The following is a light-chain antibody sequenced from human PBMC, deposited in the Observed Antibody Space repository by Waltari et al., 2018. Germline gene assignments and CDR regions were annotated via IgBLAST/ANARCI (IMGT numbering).Light chain of an antibody. Sequence: IVLTQSPGSLSLSPGARATLSCRASQSVSKYLAWYQQKPGQAPRLLIYHASSRATGIPDRFSGSGYGTDFSLTISRLEPDDFAVYYCQKYESLPGTFGQGTKVEIK. CDR2: HAS. CDR1: QSVSKY. J-gene: IGKJ1*01. CDR3: QKYESLPGT. V-gene: IGKV3-20*01.